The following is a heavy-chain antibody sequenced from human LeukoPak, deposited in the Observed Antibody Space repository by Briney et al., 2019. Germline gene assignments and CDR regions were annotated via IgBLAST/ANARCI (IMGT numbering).Heavy chain of an antibody. CDR1: GGSFSGYY. V-gene: IGHV4-34*01. CDR2: INHSGST. D-gene: IGHD3-10*01. J-gene: IGHJ5*02. CDR3: ARAGEEVWFGELGAPNWFDP. Sequence: SETLSLTCAVYGGSFSGYYWSWIRQPPGKGLGWIGEINHSGSTNYNPSLKSRVTISVDTSKNQFSLKLSSVTAADTAVYYCARAGEEVWFGELGAPNWFDPWGQGTLVTVSS.